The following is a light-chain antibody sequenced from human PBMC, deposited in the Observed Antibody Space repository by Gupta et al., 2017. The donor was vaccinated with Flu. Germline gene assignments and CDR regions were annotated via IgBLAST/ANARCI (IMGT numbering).Light chain of an antibody. CDR2: DAS. J-gene: IGKJ4*01. Sequence: AFDQHKPCQAPRLLIDDASTRDTGVPARFSGSGYGTEFTLSISILEPEDFSCSYCHQRSSWPPLTFGGGTKVEI. V-gene: IGKV3-11*01. CDR3: HQRSSWPPLT.